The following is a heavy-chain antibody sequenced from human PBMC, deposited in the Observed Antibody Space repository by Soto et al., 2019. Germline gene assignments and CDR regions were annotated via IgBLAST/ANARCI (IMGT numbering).Heavy chain of an antibody. CDR3: ARAQTIFGIITVFDY. Sequence: SETLSLTCTVSGGSINSGGYYWSWIRQHPGKGLEWVGYIYYSGSTYYNPSLKSRVTISVDTSKNQFSLKLTSVTAADTAVYFCARAQTIFGIITVFDYWGQGTLVTVSS. CDR1: GGSINSGGYY. CDR2: IYYSGST. J-gene: IGHJ4*02. D-gene: IGHD3-3*01. V-gene: IGHV4-31*03.